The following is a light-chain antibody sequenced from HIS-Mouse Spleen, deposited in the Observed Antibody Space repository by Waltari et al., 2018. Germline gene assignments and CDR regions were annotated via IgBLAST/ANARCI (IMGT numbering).Light chain of an antibody. J-gene: IGLJ2*01. CDR1: SPTLGTTY. Sequence: QSVLTQPPSVSAAPGQKVTIPCSGSSPTLGTTYVSWYQQLPGTAPKLLIYDNNKRPSGIPDRFSGSKSGTSATLGITGLQTGDEADYYCGTWDSSLSTGVFGGGTKLTVL. CDR2: DNN. V-gene: IGLV1-51*01. CDR3: GTWDSSLSTGV.